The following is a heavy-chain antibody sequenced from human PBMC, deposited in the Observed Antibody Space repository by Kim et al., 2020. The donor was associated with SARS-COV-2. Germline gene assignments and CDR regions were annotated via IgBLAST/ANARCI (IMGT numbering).Heavy chain of an antibody. D-gene: IGHD3-3*01. CDR1: GFTFSSYG. CDR3: ARDSRDHYDFWSGYADYYYYGIDL. CDR2: IWYDGSNK. J-gene: IGHJ6*02. V-gene: IGHV3-33*01. Sequence: GGSLRLSCAASGFTFSSYGMHWVRQAPGKGLEWVAVIWYDGSNKYYADSVKGRFTISRDNSKNTLYLQMNSLRAEETAVYYCARDSRDHYDFWSGYADYYYYGIDLWGQGTTVTVSS.